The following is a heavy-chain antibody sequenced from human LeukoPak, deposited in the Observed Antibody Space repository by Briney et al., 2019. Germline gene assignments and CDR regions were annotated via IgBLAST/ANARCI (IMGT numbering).Heavy chain of an antibody. CDR1: GGSISNSGYL. D-gene: IGHD5-18*01. Sequence: SETLSLTCTVSGGSISNSGYLWEWIRQSPGKGLEWIASIDNSGNTYHNPSLESRVTISVDTSKNQFSLKLSSMTAADTAVYYCARDRGYSYGCDAFDIWGQGTMVTVSS. J-gene: IGHJ3*02. CDR3: ARDRGYSYGCDAFDI. CDR2: IDNSGNT. V-gene: IGHV4-39*02.